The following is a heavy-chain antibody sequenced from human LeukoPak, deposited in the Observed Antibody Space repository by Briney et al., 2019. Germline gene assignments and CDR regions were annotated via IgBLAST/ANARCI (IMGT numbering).Heavy chain of an antibody. CDR2: IKQDGSEK. V-gene: IGHV3-7*01. CDR3: ARDPRAAGRLFDY. J-gene: IGHJ4*02. D-gene: IGHD6-19*01. CDR1: GFTFSSYW. Sequence: GGSLRLSCAASGFTFSSYWMSWVRQAPGKGLEWVANIKQDGSEKYYVDSVKGRFTISRDNAKNSLYLQMNSLRAEDTAVYYCARDPRAAGRLFDYWGQGTLVTVSS.